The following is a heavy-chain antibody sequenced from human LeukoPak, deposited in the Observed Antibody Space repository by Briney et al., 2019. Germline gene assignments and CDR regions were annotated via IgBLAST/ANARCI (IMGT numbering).Heavy chain of an antibody. D-gene: IGHD6-13*01. Sequence: SETLSLTCTVSGDSITRRNYYWGWVRQSPGKGLEWIGTMYYTGTTYCDPSLKSRVTISVDTSKDQFSLKLSSVTAADTAVYYCAKIAAAGPISDDYWGQGTLVTVSS. CDR1: GDSITRRNYY. CDR2: MYYTGTT. CDR3: AKIAAAGPISDDY. V-gene: IGHV4-39*07. J-gene: IGHJ4*02.